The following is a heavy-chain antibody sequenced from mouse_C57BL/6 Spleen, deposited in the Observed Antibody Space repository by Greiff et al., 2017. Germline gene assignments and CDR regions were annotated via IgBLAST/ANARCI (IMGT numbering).Heavy chain of an antibody. CDR2: IRSGSSTI. CDR1: GFTFSDYG. D-gene: IGHD2-1*01. CDR3: ARHGKGGAMAY. Sequence: EVQVVESGGGLVKPGGSLKLSCAASGFTFSDYGMHWVRQAPEKGLEWVAYIRSGSSTIYYADTVKGRFTISRDNAKNTLFLHMTSLRSEDTAMYFCARHGKGGAMAYWGQGTSVTVSS. V-gene: IGHV5-17*01. J-gene: IGHJ4*01.